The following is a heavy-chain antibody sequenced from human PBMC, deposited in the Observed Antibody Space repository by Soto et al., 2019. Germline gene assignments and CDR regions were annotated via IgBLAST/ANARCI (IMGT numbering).Heavy chain of an antibody. CDR1: GFTFSSYA. J-gene: IGHJ4*02. CDR3: ARPTKGYFDSFDY. Sequence: GESLKTSCAASGFTFSSYAMSWVRQAPGKGLEWVSVISGSGGSTYYADYVKGRFTISRDNSKNTLYLQMNSLRAEDTAVYYCARPTKGYFDSFDYWGQGTLVTVSS. CDR2: ISGSGGST. V-gene: IGHV3-23*01. D-gene: IGHD3-9*01.